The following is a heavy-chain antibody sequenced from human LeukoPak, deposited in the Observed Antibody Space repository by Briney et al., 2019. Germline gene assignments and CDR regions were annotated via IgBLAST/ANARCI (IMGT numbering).Heavy chain of an antibody. CDR2: TKQDGSEA. J-gene: IGHJ4*02. Sequence: TGGSLRLSCSASGFSFSSYALHWVRQAPGKGLEWVANTKQDGSEAYYVDSVKGRFTIYRDNATNSLYLQMNSLRAEDTAVYYCARHLAGSYYRGIDYWGQGTLVTVSS. CDR3: ARHLAGSYYRGIDY. CDR1: GFSFSSYA. V-gene: IGHV3-7*05. D-gene: IGHD3-10*01.